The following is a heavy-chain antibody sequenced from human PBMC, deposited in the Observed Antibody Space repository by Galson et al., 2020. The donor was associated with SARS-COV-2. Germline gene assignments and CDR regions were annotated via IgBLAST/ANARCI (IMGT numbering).Heavy chain of an antibody. CDR3: ARVASGSYRGGFDF. CDR2: ISYDGSNK. J-gene: IGHJ4*02. CDR1: GFTFSSYA. V-gene: IGHV3-30-3*01. Sequence: TGGSLRLSCAASGFTFSSYAMHWVRQAPGKGLERVAVISYDGSNKYYADSVQGRFTISRDNSKNTLYLQMNSLRAEDTAVYYCARVASGSYRGGFDFWGQGTLVTVSS. D-gene: IGHD1-26*01.